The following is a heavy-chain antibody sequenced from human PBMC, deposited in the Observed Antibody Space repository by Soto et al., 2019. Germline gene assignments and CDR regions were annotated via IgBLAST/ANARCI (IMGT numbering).Heavy chain of an antibody. Sequence: PSETLSLTCTISGGSMSRYSCHWLRQPPGKGLEWIGYMYNDGATDYNPSLKSRLSMSLDTSTNQFSLRLSSVTAADTAVYFCARAPTITTDVWGRRILVPISS. CDR1: GGSMSRYS. CDR2: MYNDGAT. J-gene: IGHJ4*02. CDR3: ARAPTITTDV. D-gene: IGHD4-17*01. V-gene: IGHV4-59*01.